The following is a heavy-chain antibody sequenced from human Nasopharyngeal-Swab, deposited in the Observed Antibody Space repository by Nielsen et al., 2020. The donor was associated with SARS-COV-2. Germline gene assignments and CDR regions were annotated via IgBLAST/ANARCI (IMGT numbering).Heavy chain of an antibody. Sequence: GESLKISCATSGFSFNNAWLSWVRQAPGKGLEWIGSILSEVDGGATDYAAVVKGRLTISRDDSRNTLYLQINSLTTDDTAVYYCATEGSASQKYWGRGTLVTVSS. CDR2: ILSEVDGGAT. D-gene: IGHD3-10*01. CDR1: GFSFNNAW. J-gene: IGHJ4*02. CDR3: ATEGSASQKY. V-gene: IGHV3-15*01.